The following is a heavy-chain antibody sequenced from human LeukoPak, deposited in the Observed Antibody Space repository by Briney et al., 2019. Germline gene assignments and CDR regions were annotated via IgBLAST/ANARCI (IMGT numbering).Heavy chain of an antibody. Sequence: PRGSLRLSCAVPGYPLSSYAISWVRQAPGKGLEWDSAISGSWGSTYYADSVQGRFTISRENSKKPLYLQMNSLRGEDTAGYYCAKGGYYDDRSGYCPYWGEGALFTVSS. CDR3: AKGGYYDDRSGYCPY. J-gene: IGHJ4*02. V-gene: IGHV3-23*01. D-gene: IGHD3-22*01. CDR2: ISGSWGST. CDR1: GYPLSSYA.